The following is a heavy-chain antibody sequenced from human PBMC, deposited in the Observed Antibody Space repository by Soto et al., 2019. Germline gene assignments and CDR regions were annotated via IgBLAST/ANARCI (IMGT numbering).Heavy chain of an antibody. CDR2: INAGNGNT. J-gene: IGHJ4*02. Sequence: ASLKVYCKASGYSFTSYAMHWVRQAPGQRLEWMGWINAGNGNTKYSQKFQGRVTITRDTSASTAYMELSSLRSEDTAVYYCARDEELTPFLFDYWGQGTLVTVSS. V-gene: IGHV1-3*01. D-gene: IGHD1-26*01. CDR3: ARDEELTPFLFDY. CDR1: GYSFTSYA.